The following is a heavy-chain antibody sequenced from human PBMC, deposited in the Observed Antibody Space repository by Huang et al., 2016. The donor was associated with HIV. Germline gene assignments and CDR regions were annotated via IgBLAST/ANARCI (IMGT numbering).Heavy chain of an antibody. D-gene: IGHD5-18*01. CDR3: AEEVSGYSYGIDY. CDR2: ISVSGGRT. Sequence: EVQLLESGGGLVQPGGSLRLSCIASGFTFSNYAMSWVRQAPGKGREGVSAISVSGGRTYYADSVKGRFTISRDNFKNTLYLQMNSLRAEDTAVYYCAEEVSGYSYGIDYWGQGTLVTVSS. J-gene: IGHJ4*02. V-gene: IGHV3-23*01. CDR1: GFTFSNYA.